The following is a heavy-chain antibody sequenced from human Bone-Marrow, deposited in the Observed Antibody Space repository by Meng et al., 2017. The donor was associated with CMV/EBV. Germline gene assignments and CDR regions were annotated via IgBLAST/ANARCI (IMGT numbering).Heavy chain of an antibody. CDR3: ARETTIFGVVIIAYYFDY. D-gene: IGHD3-3*01. Sequence: LTFSGYGRHWVRQAQGKGLEWVAVISYDGSNKYYADSVKGRFTISRDNSKNTLYLQMNSLRAEDTAVYYCARETTIFGVVIIAYYFDYWGQGTLVTVSS. CDR2: ISYDGSNK. J-gene: IGHJ4*02. V-gene: IGHV3-30*03. CDR1: LTFSGYG.